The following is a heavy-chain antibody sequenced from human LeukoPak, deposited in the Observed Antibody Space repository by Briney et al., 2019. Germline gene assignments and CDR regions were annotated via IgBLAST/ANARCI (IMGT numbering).Heavy chain of an antibody. Sequence: PGGSLRLSCAASGFTFSSYWMTWVRQAPGKGLQWVANIKHDGSEGFYVDSVKGRFTISRDNAKNSVYLQMKSLRAEDTAVYYCARVAVIYYYYMEVWGKGTTVTVSS. CDR1: GFTFSSYW. J-gene: IGHJ6*03. CDR3: ARVAVIYYYYMEV. CDR2: IKHDGSEG. D-gene: IGHD2/OR15-2a*01. V-gene: IGHV3-7*01.